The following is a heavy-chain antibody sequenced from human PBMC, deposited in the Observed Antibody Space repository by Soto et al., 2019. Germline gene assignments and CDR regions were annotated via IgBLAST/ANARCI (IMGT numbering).Heavy chain of an antibody. CDR1: GFTFNNFA. Sequence: EVQLLESGGGLVQPGVSLRLSCAASGFTFNNFAMNWVRPAPGKGLQWVSTISGSAASTFYADSVKGRVTIARDNLKNTLFLHMNSRRVEDTAIYYCAKDRRSYGSGNHLSGCDVWGRGTMVTVSS. J-gene: IGHJ3*01. D-gene: IGHD3-10*01. V-gene: IGHV3-23*01. CDR2: ISGSAAST. CDR3: AKDRRSYGSGNHLSGCDV.